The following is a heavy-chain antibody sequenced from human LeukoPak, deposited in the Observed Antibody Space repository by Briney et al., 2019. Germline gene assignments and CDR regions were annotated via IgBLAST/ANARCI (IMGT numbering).Heavy chain of an antibody. CDR3: ARHGSGRDYFDPLDN. D-gene: IGHD1-26*01. CDR1: GFSFSDHA. CDR2: IWADGSDK. Sequence: GRSLRLYCAASGFSFSDHAMHWVHQAPGKGLEWVAAIWADGSDKYYLDSVKGRFTVSRDNPTSTLILRLDRLRVDDTAIYYCARHGSGRDYFDPLDNWGRGTLVTVSS. V-gene: IGHV3-33*02. J-gene: IGHJ4*02.